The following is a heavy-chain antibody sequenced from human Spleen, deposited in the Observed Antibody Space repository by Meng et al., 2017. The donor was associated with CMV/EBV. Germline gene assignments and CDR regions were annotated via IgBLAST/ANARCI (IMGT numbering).Heavy chain of an antibody. CDR1: GYIFTSYG. J-gene: IGHJ6*02. CDR3: ARESRLKLVPAAITGGYYYYGMDV. Sequence: ASVKVSCKTSGYIFTSYGISWVRQAPGQGLEWMGWISTYNGNTNYAQKFQGRVTITTDESTSTAYMELSSLRSEDTAVYYCARESRLKLVPAAITGGYYYYGMDVWGQGTTVTVSS. V-gene: IGHV1-18*01. D-gene: IGHD2-2*01. CDR2: ISTYNGNT.